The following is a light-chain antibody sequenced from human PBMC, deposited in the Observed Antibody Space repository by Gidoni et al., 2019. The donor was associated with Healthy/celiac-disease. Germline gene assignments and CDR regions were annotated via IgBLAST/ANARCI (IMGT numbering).Light chain of an antibody. V-gene: IGLV2-8*01. CDR3: SSYAGSNNFRV. J-gene: IGLJ3*02. CDR2: EVS. CDR1: SSDVGGYNY. Sequence: QSALTQPPSASGSPGQSVTMSCTGTSSDVGGYNYVSWYQQPPGKAPKLMIYEVSKRPSGVPDRFSGSKSGNTASLTVSGLQAEDEADYYCSSYAGSNNFRVFGGGTKLTVL.